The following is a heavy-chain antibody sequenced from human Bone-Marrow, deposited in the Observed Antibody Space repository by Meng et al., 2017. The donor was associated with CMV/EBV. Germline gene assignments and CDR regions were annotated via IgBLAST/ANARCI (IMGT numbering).Heavy chain of an antibody. J-gene: IGHJ3*01. CDR1: GASIRNNLYW. V-gene: IGHV4-31*03. CDR2: IFYSGST. CDR3: ARSYRSEWSYGPEGTFDV. D-gene: IGHD3-10*01. Sequence: SETLSLTCTVSGASIRNNLYWWSWIRQSPGKGLEFIGTIFYSGSTSHNPSLWGRVSMSVDTSKSQFSLQLRSVTAADTAVYYCARSYRSEWSYGPEGTFDVWGQGTRVTVSS.